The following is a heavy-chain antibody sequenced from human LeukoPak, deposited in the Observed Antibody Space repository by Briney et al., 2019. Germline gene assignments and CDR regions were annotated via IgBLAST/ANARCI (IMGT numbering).Heavy chain of an antibody. D-gene: IGHD3-22*01. V-gene: IGHV4-59*02. CDR3: ARGSYEPFDR. CDR1: GASVSSSH. J-gene: IGHJ5*02. CDR2: VDYNGST. Sequence: PSETLSLTCTVSGASVSSSHWNWIRQSPGKGLEWIANVDYNGSTKYNPSLRGRGTMSLDTSKNQFYLKLESVTAADTARYYCARGSYEPFDRWGQGTLVTVFS.